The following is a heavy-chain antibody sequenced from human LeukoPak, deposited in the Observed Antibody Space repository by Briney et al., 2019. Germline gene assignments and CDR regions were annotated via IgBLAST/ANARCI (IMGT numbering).Heavy chain of an antibody. CDR2: INPSGGST. CDR3: ATERPYYYDSSGYFDY. D-gene: IGHD3-22*01. V-gene: IGHV1-46*01. CDR1: GYTFTSYY. Sequence: ASVKVSCKASGYTFTSYYMHWVRQAPGQGLEWMGIINPSGGSTSYAQKFQGRVTMTRDMSTSTVYMELSSLRSEDTAVYYCATERPYYYDSSGYFDYWGQGTLVTVSS. J-gene: IGHJ4*02.